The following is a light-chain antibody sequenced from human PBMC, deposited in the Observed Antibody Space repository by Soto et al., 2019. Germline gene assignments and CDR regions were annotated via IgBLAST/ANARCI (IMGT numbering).Light chain of an antibody. V-gene: IGKV1-39*01. J-gene: IGKJ1*01. Sequence: DLQMTQSPSCLSASVGDRVTITCRASQTVSSYLNWYQQKPGKAPKLLIYASSTLQSGVPSRFSGSGSGTDFTLTIRSLQPEDCATYYCQQSYTAPRTFGQGTKVEIK. CDR2: ASS. CDR1: QTVSSY. CDR3: QQSYTAPRT.